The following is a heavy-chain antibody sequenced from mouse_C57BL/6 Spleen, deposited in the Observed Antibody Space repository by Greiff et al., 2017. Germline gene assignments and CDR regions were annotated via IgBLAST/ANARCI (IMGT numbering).Heavy chain of an antibody. CDR2: IYPGDGDT. J-gene: IGHJ4*01. D-gene: IGHD2-4*01. V-gene: IGHV1-80*01. CDR3: ARGVYDYPYAMDD. CDR1: GYAFSSYW. Sequence: VQLQQSGAELVKPGASVKISCKASGYAFSSYWMNWVKQRPGKGLEWIGQIYPGDGDTNYNGKFKGKATLTADKSSSTAYMQLSSLTSEDSAVYFCARGVYDYPYAMDDWGQGTSVTVSS.